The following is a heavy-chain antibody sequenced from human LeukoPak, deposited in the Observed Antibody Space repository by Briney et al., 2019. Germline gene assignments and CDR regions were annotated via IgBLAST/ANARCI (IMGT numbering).Heavy chain of an antibody. Sequence: GGSLRLSCAASGFTFSSYGMHWVRQAPGKGLEWVAVISYDGSNKYYADSVKGRFTISRDNSKNTLYLQMNSLRAEDTAVYYCAKDLFESLGWFGESRSGALDYWGQGTLVTVSS. J-gene: IGHJ4*02. CDR1: GFTFSSYG. CDR3: AKDLFESLGWFGESRSGALDY. V-gene: IGHV3-30*18. CDR2: ISYDGSNK. D-gene: IGHD3-10*01.